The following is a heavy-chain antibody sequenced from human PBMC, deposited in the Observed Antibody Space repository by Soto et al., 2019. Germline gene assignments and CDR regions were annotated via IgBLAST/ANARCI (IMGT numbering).Heavy chain of an antibody. J-gene: IGHJ4*02. CDR2: ISGSGGST. CDR3: EKGGRFLEWFPLYFDY. Sequence: GGSLRLSCAASGFTFSSYAMSWVRQAPGKGLEWVSAISGSGGSTYYADSVKGRFTISRDNSKNTLYLQMNSLRAEDTAVYYCEKGGRFLEWFPLYFDYWGQGTLVXV. CDR1: GFTFSSYA. V-gene: IGHV3-23*01. D-gene: IGHD3-3*01.